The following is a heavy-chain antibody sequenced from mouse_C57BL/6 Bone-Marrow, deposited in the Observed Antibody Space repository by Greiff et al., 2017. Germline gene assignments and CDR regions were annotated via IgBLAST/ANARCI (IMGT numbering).Heavy chain of an antibody. V-gene: IGHV1-64*01. CDR3: ARKRDYSNTWFAY. Sequence: VQLHQPGAELVKPGASVKLSCKASGYTFTSYWMHWVKQRPGQGLEWIGMIHPNSGSPNYNEKFKSKATLTVDKSSRPAYMQLISLTSEDSAFYYCARKRDYSNTWFAYWGQGTLVTVSA. D-gene: IGHD2-5*01. CDR1: GYTFTSYW. CDR2: IHPNSGSP. J-gene: IGHJ3*01.